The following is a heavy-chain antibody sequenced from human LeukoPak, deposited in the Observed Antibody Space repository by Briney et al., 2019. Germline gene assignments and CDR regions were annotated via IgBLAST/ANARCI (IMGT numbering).Heavy chain of an antibody. CDR3: ARARDYGDYPPDS. V-gene: IGHV3-48*01. CDR2: IGGGGTTI. J-gene: IGHJ4*02. D-gene: IGHD4-17*01. CDR1: GFTFSTYS. Sequence: SGGSLRLSCAASGFTFSTYSMNWVRQAPGKGLEWISHIGGGGTTIYYAGSVKGRFTISRDNAKKLLYLQMSNLRAEDTAVYYCARARDYGDYPPDSWGQGTLVTVSS.